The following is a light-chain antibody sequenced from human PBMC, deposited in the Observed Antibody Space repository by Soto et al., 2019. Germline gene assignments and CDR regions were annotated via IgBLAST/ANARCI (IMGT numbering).Light chain of an antibody. CDR2: STT. Sequence: QAVVTQEPSLTVSPGGTVTLTCASSTGPVTSGYYPNWFQQKPGQAPRPLIYSTTNEHSWTPARFSGSLLGGEAALTLSGVLPEDEAEYYCLLYYGSPQPNWVFGGGTKLTVL. J-gene: IGLJ3*02. CDR3: LLYYGSPQPNWV. CDR1: TGPVTSGYY. V-gene: IGLV7-43*01.